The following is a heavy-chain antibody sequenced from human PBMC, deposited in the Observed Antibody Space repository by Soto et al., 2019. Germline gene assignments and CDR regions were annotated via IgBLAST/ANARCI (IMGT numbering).Heavy chain of an antibody. CDR2: IYYSGGT. Sequence: SETLSLTCTVSGGSISSSSYYWGWIRQPPGKGLEWIGNIYYSGGTYYNPSLKSRVTISVDTSKNQFSLKLSSVTAADTAVYYCARRTSFTYCSSTSCYGEGFGYWGQGTLVTVSS. D-gene: IGHD2-2*01. CDR3: ARRTSFTYCSSTSCYGEGFGY. CDR1: GGSISSSSYY. J-gene: IGHJ4*02. V-gene: IGHV4-39*01.